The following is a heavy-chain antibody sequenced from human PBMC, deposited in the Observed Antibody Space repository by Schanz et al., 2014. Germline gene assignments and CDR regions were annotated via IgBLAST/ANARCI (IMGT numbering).Heavy chain of an antibody. CDR1: GFTVSSNY. V-gene: IGHV3-53*01. CDR2: ISGSGVTI. D-gene: IGHD6-19*01. CDR3: AKDVRPVANTVHFYYMDV. J-gene: IGHJ6*03. Sequence: DVQLVDSGGGLVQPGGSLRLSCAASGFTVSSNYMSWVRQAPGKGLEWVSVISGSGVTIYYADSVKGRFTISRDNSKNTLYLQMNSLRAEDTAVYYCAKDVRPVANTVHFYYMDVWATGITVIVSS.